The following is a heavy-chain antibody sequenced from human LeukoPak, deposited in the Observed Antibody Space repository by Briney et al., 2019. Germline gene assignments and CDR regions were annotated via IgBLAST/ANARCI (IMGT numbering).Heavy chain of an antibody. Sequence: GASVKVSCKASGYAFTGYYIHWVRQAPGQGLEWMGWINPYSGDTAYAQKFQGRVTMTRDTSISTAYMELSRLRSDDTAVYYCARASRGLTMVRGVRYYYYYYMDVWGKGTTVTVSS. CDR1: GYAFTGYY. V-gene: IGHV1-2*02. CDR2: INPYSGDT. D-gene: IGHD3-10*01. J-gene: IGHJ6*03. CDR3: ARASRGLTMVRGVRYYYYYYMDV.